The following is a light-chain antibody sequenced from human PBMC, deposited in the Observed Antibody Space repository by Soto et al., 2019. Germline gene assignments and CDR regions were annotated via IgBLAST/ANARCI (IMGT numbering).Light chain of an antibody. Sequence: LAQPRSVSGSPGQSVTISCPGTSSDVGGYNYVSWYQQHPGKAPKLMIYDVSKRPSGVPDRFSGTKSGNTASLTIAGLQAEDEADYYCCSYAGSPLYVFGTGTKVTVL. J-gene: IGLJ1*01. V-gene: IGLV2-11*01. CDR1: SSDVGGYNY. CDR3: CSYAGSPLYV. CDR2: DVS.